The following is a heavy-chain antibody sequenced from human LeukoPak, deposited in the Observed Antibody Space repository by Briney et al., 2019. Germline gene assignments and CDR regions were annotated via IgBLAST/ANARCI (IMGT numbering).Heavy chain of an antibody. D-gene: IGHD3-3*01. J-gene: IGHJ6*04. Sequence: PSETLSLTCTVSGGSITSYDCNWIRQSPGKGLEWIGSIYYSGSTTYNPSFLSRVTISVDMSKNQFSLKVSSVTGEDTAVYYCARNGTYHDFWGADYHPMDAWGKGTTVTVSS. CDR3: ARNGTYHDFWGADYHPMDA. CDR2: IYYSGST. CDR1: GGSITSYD. V-gene: IGHV4-59*01.